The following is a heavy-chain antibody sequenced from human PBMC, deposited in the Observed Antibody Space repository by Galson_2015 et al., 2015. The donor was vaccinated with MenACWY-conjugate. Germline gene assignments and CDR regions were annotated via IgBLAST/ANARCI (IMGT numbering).Heavy chain of an antibody. D-gene: IGHD2-2*01. CDR2: ISGSGGST. J-gene: IGHJ6*02. CDR3: AKDTVVVPAASHYYYYGMDV. Sequence: SLRLSCAASGFTFSSYAMSWVRQAPGKGLEWVSAISGSGGSTYYADSVKGRFTISRDNSKNTLYLQMNSLRAEDTAVYYCAKDTVVVPAASHYYYYGMDVWGQGTTVTVSS. CDR1: GFTFSSYA. V-gene: IGHV3-23*01.